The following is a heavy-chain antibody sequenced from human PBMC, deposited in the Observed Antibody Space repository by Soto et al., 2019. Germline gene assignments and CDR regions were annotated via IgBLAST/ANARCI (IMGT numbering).Heavy chain of an antibody. D-gene: IGHD6-13*01. J-gene: IGHJ3*02. CDR3: AREYTSTNDHVAFDI. CDR1: GYTFTGYY. CDR2: INPNSGGT. V-gene: IGHV1-2*04. Sequence: ASVKVSCKASGYTFTGYYMHWVRQAPGQGLEWMGWINPNSGGTNYAQKFQGWVTMTRDTSISTAYMELSRLRSDDTAVYYCAREYTSTNDHVAFDIWAKGQWSPSPQ.